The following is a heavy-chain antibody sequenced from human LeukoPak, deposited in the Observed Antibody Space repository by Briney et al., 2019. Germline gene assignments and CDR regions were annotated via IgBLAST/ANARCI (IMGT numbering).Heavy chain of an antibody. CDR1: GYTFTGYY. D-gene: IGHD6-13*01. Sequence: ASVRASCTASGYTFTGYYMHWVRQAPGQGREWMGWINPNSGGTNYAQKFQGRATMTRDTSISTACMELSRLRSDDTAGYYCARLPPLSIAAAGSYYYYYGMDVWGQGTTVTVSS. J-gene: IGHJ6*02. CDR2: INPNSGGT. V-gene: IGHV1-2*02. CDR3: ARLPPLSIAAAGSYYYYYGMDV.